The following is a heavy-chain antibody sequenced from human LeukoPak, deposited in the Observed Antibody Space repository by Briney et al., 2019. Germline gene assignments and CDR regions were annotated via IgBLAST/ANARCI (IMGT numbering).Heavy chain of an antibody. Sequence: GGSVRLSCAASGFTFSSYSMNWVRQAPGKGLEWVSSISSSSSYIYYADSVKGRFTISRDNAKNSLYLQMNSLRAEDTAVYYCARGGATTSQFDYWGQGTLVTVSS. CDR1: GFTFSSYS. CDR3: ARGGATTSQFDY. V-gene: IGHV3-21*01. CDR2: ISSSSSYI. J-gene: IGHJ4*02. D-gene: IGHD1-26*01.